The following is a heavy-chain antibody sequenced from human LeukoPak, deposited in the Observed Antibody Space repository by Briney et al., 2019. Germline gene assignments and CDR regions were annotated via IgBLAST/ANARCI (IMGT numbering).Heavy chain of an antibody. D-gene: IGHD3-10*01. CDR3: AKAVWFGEFDYYFFGLDV. CDR1: GFTFSSYA. Sequence: GGSLRLSCAAFGFTFSSYAMSWVRQAPGKGLEWVSAISGSGGDTYYADSVKGRFTFSRDNSKNTLYLQMNSLRPEDTALYYCAKAVWFGEFDYYFFGLDVWGQGTMVTVSS. J-gene: IGHJ6*02. CDR2: ISGSGGDT. V-gene: IGHV3-23*01.